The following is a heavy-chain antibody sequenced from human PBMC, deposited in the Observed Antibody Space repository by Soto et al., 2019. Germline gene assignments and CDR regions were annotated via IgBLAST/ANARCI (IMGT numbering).Heavy chain of an antibody. V-gene: IGHV1-69*01. J-gene: IGHJ6*02. CDR1: GGTFSSYA. Sequence: QVQLVQSGAEVKKPGSSVKVSCKASGGTFSSYAISWVRQAPGQGLEWMGGIIPILCTANYAQKFQGSVTITADESTSTAYMELSSLRTEDTAVYYCASPNDYSEKGMVVWGQGTTVTGSS. D-gene: IGHD4-4*01. CDR2: IIPILCTA. CDR3: ASPNDYSEKGMVV.